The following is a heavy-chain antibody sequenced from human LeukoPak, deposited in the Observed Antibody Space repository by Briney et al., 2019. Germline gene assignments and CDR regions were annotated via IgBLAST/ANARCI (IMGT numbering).Heavy chain of an antibody. D-gene: IGHD3-22*01. CDR2: IMIGGDGK. CDR1: GFTFNNYA. Sequence: GGSLRLSCAGSGFTFNNYAMSWVRRAPRKGLEWVSTIMIGGDGKHYADSVKGRFTVSRDNPKNTLYLQMNSLRAEDTAVYYCAKQRGYYDSSGYYRGYYFDYWGQGTLVTVSS. CDR3: AKQRGYYDSSGYYRGYYFDY. J-gene: IGHJ4*02. V-gene: IGHV3-23*01.